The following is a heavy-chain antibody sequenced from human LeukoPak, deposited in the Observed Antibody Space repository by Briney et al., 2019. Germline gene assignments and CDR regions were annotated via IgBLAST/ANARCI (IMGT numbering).Heavy chain of an antibody. CDR3: ARGASGELCALRGPFDY. CDR1: GGSFSGYY. V-gene: IGHV4-34*01. J-gene: IGHJ4*02. D-gene: IGHD1-26*01. CDR2: INHSGST. Sequence: PSETLSLTCAVSGGSFSGYYWSWVRQPPGKGLEWSGEINHSGSTNYNPSLKSRVTISVDTSKNQLSLKLSSVTAADTAVYYCARGASGELCALRGPFDYWGQGSLVTVSS.